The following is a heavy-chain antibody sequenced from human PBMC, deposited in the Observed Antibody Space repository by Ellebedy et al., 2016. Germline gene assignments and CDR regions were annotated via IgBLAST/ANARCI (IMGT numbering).Heavy chain of an antibody. Sequence: GESLKISCAASGFTFSSYAMSWVRQAPGKGLEWVSAISGSGGSTYYADSVKGRFTISRDNSKSTLYLQMNSLRAEDTAVYYCAKDRDGYSYGATHFDYWGQGTLVTVSS. J-gene: IGHJ4*02. V-gene: IGHV3-23*01. CDR3: AKDRDGYSYGATHFDY. CDR2: ISGSGGST. D-gene: IGHD5-18*01. CDR1: GFTFSSYA.